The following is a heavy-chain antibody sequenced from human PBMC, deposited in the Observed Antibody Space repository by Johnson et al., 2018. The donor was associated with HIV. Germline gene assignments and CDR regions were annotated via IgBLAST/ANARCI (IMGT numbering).Heavy chain of an antibody. J-gene: IGHJ3*02. D-gene: IGHD1-14*01. CDR2: ISWNSGSI. CDR3: ARAPGTGGWGASDI. CDR1: GFTFSSYW. V-gene: IGHV3-74*02. Sequence: EVQLVESGGGLVQPGGSLRLSCAASGFTFSSYWMHWVRQAPGKGLVWVSGISWNSGSIGYADSVKGRFSISRDNAKNSLYLEMNSLRAEDTALYYCARAPGTGGWGASDIWGRGTMVTVSS.